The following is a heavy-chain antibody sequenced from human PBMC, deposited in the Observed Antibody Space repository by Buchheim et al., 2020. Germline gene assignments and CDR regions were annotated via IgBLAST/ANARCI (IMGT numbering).Heavy chain of an antibody. J-gene: IGHJ5*02. Sequence: QVQLQESGPGLVKPSGTLSLTCAVSGGSISSSNWWSWVRQPPGKGLEWIGEIYHSGSTNYNPSLKSRVTISADKSKNQFSLKLSSVTAADTAVYYCARVQLERQARSAYQYNWFDPWGQGTL. CDR1: GGSISSSNW. CDR2: IYHSGST. CDR3: ARVQLERQARSAYQYNWFDP. V-gene: IGHV4-4*02. D-gene: IGHD1-1*01.